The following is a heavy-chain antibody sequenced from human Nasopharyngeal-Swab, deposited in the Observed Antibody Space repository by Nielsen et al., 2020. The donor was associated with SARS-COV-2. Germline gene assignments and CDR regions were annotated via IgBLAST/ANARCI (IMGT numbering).Heavy chain of an antibody. D-gene: IGHD2-2*03. V-gene: IGHV3-21*01. J-gene: IGHJ4*02. Sequence: GGSLRLSCAASGFTFSSYSMNWVRQAPGKGLEWVSSISSSSSYIYYADSVKGRFTISRDNAKNSLYLQMNSLRAEDTAVYYCARESLGKNGYCSSTSCYARKKPFDYWGQGTLVTVSS. CDR2: ISSSSSYI. CDR1: GFTFSSYS. CDR3: ARESLGKNGYCSSTSCYARKKPFDY.